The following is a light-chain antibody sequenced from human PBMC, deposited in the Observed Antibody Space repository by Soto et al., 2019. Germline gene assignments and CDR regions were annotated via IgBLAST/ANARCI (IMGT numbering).Light chain of an antibody. CDR2: GAS. CDR1: QSVGSN. J-gene: IGKJ1*01. CDR3: HQYNNWPPWT. V-gene: IGKV3-15*01. Sequence: EVVMTQSPATLSVSPGERATLSCRASQSVGSNLAWFQQKPGQAPRLLIYGASTRATGIPARFSGSVSGTEFTLTISSLQSEDFAVYYCHQYNNWPPWTFGHGTKVEIK.